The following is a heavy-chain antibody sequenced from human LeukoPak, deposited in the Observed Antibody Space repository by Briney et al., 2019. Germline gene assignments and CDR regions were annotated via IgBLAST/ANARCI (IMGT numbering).Heavy chain of an antibody. D-gene: IGHD1-26*01. J-gene: IGHJ5*02. V-gene: IGHV4-34*01. CDR3: AREAGGCGSYFGWNWFDP. Sequence: SETLSLTCAVYGGSFSGYYWSWIRQPPGKGLEWIGEINHSGSTNYNPSLKSRVTISVDTSKNQFSLKLSSVTAADTAVYYGAREAGGCGSYFGWNWFDPWGQGTLVTVSS. CDR1: GGSFSGYY. CDR2: INHSGST.